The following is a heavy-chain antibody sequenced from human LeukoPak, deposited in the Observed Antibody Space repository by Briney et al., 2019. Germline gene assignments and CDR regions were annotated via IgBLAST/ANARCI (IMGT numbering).Heavy chain of an antibody. CDR1: GDSITTSF. J-gene: IGHJ5*01. D-gene: IGHD4-17*01. V-gene: IGHV4-59*08. Sequence: SDTLSLTCTVSGDSITTSFWSWIRQPPGKGLEWIGYVYYNAFSNFNPSLKSRVNTSVDTSKNQFSLQLTYVTAADTAFYYCAKLSPRPANYGAVDSWGQGTLVIVSS. CDR3: AKLSPRPANYGAVDS. CDR2: VYYNAFS.